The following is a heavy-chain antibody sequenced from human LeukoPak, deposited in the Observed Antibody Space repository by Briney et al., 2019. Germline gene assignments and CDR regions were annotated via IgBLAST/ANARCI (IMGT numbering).Heavy chain of an antibody. CDR1: GYTFTSYD. D-gene: IGHD3-3*01. J-gene: IGHJ4*02. CDR3: ARGSRFLEWSKAGAGYYFDY. CDR2: MNPNSGNS. Sequence: ASVKVSCKTSGYTFTSYDINWVRQATGQGLEWMGWMNPNSGNSGYAQNFQGRVTITGNTSISTAYMELSSLRSEDTAVYYCARGSRFLEWSKAGAGYYFDYWGQGTLVTVSS. V-gene: IGHV1-8*03.